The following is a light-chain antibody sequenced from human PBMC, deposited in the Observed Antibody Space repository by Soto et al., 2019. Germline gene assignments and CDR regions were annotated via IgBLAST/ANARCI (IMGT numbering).Light chain of an antibody. CDR2: RAS. Sequence: DIQMTQSPSSLSASIGDRVTITCRASQTINIDLNWYQQRPGKVPALLISRASTLQSGVPSRFVGSGSGTDFTITISSLQPEDFATYYCQQSHSTPTFGGGTKVEIK. J-gene: IGKJ4*01. V-gene: IGKV1-39*01. CDR1: QTINID. CDR3: QQSHSTPT.